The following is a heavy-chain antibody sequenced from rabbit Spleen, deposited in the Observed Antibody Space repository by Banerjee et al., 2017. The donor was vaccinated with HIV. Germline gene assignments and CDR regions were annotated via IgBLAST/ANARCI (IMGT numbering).Heavy chain of an antibody. CDR2: IDANSSGFT. CDR3: ARDSGTSFSTYGMGL. D-gene: IGHD8-1*01. Sequence: QSLEESGGDLVKPGASLTLTCIASGVSFSGSSYMCWVRQAPGKGLEWIACIDANSSGFTYFASWAKGRFTISKTSSTTVTLQMTSLTAADTATYFCARDSGTSFSTYGMGLWGPGTRVTVS. J-gene: IGHJ6*01. CDR1: GVSFSGSSY. V-gene: IGHV1S40*01.